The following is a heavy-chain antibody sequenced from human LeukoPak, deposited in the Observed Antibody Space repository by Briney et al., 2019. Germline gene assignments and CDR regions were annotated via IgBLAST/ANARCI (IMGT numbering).Heavy chain of an antibody. D-gene: IGHD5-24*01. V-gene: IGHV4-34*01. CDR1: GGSFSGYY. CDR3: ARFLATSFDY. J-gene: IGHJ4*02. Sequence: KASETLSLSCAVYGGSFSGYYWSWIRQPPGKGLEWIGEINHSGSTNYNPSLKSRVTISVDTSKNQFSLKLSSVTAADTAVYYCARFLATSFDYWGQGTLVTVSS. CDR2: INHSGST.